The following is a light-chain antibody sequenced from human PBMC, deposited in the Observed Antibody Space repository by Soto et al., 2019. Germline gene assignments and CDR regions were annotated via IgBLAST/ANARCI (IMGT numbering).Light chain of an antibody. CDR1: QSVRSY. Sequence: EIVLTQSPATLSLSPGATATLSCRASQSVRSYLAWYQQKPGQVPRLLIHDASTRATGIPARFSGSGSGTDFTLTISSLEPEDFAVYYCQQRTNWPSSSFGQGTRLEI. J-gene: IGKJ5*01. V-gene: IGKV3-11*01. CDR2: DAS. CDR3: QQRTNWPSSS.